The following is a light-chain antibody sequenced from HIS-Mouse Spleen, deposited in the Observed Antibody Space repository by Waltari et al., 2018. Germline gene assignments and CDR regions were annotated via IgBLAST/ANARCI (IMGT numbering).Light chain of an antibody. J-gene: IGLJ2*01. CDR1: SSAGGLYSS. Sequence: SALPHPASLPGSPEQSCTFSCTRTSSAGGLYSSLSSYQQHPGKAPKLMIYDVSNRPSGVSNRFSGSKSGNTASLTISGLQAEDEADYYCSSYTSSSTLVVFGGGTKLTVL. CDR2: DVS. CDR3: SSYTSSSTLVV. V-gene: IGLV2-14*03.